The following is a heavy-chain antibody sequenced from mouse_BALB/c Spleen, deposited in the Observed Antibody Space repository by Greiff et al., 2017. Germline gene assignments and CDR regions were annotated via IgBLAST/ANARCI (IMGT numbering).Heavy chain of an antibody. CDR1: GYAFTNYL. D-gene: IGHD2-14*01. CDR2: INPGSGGT. CDR3: ARSGDYRYLFDY. Sequence: VKLQESGAELVRPGTSVKVSCKASGYAFTNYLIEWVKQRPGQGLEWIGVINPGSGGTNYNEKFKGKATLTADKSSSTAYMQLSSLTSDDSAVYFCARSGDYRYLFDYWGQGTTLTVSS. V-gene: IGHV1-54*01. J-gene: IGHJ2*01.